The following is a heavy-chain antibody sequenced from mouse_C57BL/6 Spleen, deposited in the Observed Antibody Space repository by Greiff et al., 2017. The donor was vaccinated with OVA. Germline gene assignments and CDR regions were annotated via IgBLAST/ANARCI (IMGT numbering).Heavy chain of an antibody. CDR1: GYTFTSYW. CDR2: IDPSDSET. Sequence: HLHHPVSYLLSPGSSVKLSCNSSGYTFTSYWMHWVKQRPIQGLECIGNIDPSDSETHYNHKFKDKATLTVDKSSSTAYMQLSSLTSEDSAVYYCARSGWDENAMDYWGQGTSVTVSS. J-gene: IGHJ4*01. V-gene: IGHV1-52*01. CDR3: ARSGWDENAMDY. D-gene: IGHD4-1*01.